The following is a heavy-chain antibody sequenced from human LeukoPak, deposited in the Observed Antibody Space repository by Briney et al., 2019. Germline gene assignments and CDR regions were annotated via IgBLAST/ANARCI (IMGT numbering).Heavy chain of an antibody. J-gene: IGHJ4*02. D-gene: IGHD1-26*01. V-gene: IGHV3-30-3*01. CDR2: ISYDGSNK. CDR1: GFTFSSYA. CDR3: ASGTTYPAELPY. Sequence: TGGSLRLSCAASGFTFSSYAMPWVRQAPGKGLEWVAVISYDGSNKYYADSVKGRFTISRDNSKNTLYLQMNSLRAEDTAVYYCASGTTYPAELPYWGQGTLVTVSS.